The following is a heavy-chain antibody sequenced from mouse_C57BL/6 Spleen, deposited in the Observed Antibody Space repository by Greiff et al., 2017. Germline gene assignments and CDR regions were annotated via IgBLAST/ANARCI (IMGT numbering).Heavy chain of an antibody. V-gene: IGHV1-82*01. CDR2: IYPGDGDT. Sequence: QVQLQQSGPGLVKPGASVKISCKASGYAFSSSWMNWVKQRPGQGLEWIGRIYPGDGDTNYNGKFKGKATLTADKSSSTAYMQLSSLTSEDAAVYFCAREGVTGPHCSFDVWGTGTTVTVSS. CDR1: GYAFSSSW. J-gene: IGHJ1*03. CDR3: AREGVTGPHCSFDV. D-gene: IGHD4-1*01.